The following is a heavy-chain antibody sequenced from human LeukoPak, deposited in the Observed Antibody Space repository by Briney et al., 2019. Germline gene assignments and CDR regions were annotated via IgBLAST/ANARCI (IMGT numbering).Heavy chain of an antibody. CDR2: IYRGESK. CDR3: ARVAVTTSHYYYYYYMDV. D-gene: IGHD4-11*01. Sequence: GGSLRLSCEASGFSVSSNYLSWVRQAPGKGLEWVSVIYRGESKKYADSVKGRFTISRDNAKNSLYLQMNSLRAEDTAVYYCARVAVTTSHYYYYYYMDVWGKGTTVTVSS. J-gene: IGHJ6*03. V-gene: IGHV3-66*01. CDR1: GFSVSSNY.